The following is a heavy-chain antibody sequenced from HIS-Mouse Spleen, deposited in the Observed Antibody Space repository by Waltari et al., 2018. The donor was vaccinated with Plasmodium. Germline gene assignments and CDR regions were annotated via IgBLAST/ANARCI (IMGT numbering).Heavy chain of an antibody. CDR1: GFTFSSYW. J-gene: IGHJ2*01. Sequence: EVQLVGSGGGLVQPGGSLRLSCAASGFTFSSYWMSWVRQARGKGLEWGANIKQDGSEKYYVDAVKGRFTISRDNAKNSLYLQMNSLRAEDTAVYYCASSWYWYFDLWGRGTLVTVSS. D-gene: IGHD6-13*01. CDR2: IKQDGSEK. V-gene: IGHV3-7*01. CDR3: ASSWYWYFDL.